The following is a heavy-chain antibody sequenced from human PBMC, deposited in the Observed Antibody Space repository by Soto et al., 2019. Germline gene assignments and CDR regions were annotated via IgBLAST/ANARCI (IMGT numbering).Heavy chain of an antibody. Sequence: SETLSLTCTVSGGSISSYYWSWIRQPPGKGLEWIGYIYYSGSTNYNPSLKSRVTISVDTSKNQFSLKLSSVTAADPAVYYCARVQVAGTNWFDPWGQGTLVTVSS. CDR1: GGSISSYY. CDR2: IYYSGST. J-gene: IGHJ5*02. V-gene: IGHV4-59*01. D-gene: IGHD6-19*01. CDR3: ARVQVAGTNWFDP.